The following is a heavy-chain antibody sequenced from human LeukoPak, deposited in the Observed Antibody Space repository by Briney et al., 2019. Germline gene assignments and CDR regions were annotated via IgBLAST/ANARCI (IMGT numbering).Heavy chain of an antibody. CDR3: ARAIYSGYGLYYYYGMDV. CDR2: MNPNSGNT. Sequence: ASVKVSCKASGYTFTNYAMNWVRQATGQGLEWMGWMNPNSGNTGYAQKFQGRVTMTRNTSISTAYMELSSLRSEDTAVYYCARAIYSGYGLYYYYGMDVWGQGTTVTVSS. V-gene: IGHV1-8*02. CDR1: GYTFTNYA. J-gene: IGHJ6*02. D-gene: IGHD5-12*01.